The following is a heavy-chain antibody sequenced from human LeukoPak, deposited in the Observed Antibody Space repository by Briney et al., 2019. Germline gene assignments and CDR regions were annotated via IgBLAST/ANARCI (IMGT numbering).Heavy chain of an antibody. J-gene: IGHJ3*02. CDR1: GGSISSSSYY. D-gene: IGHD6-13*01. V-gene: IGHV4-39*01. Sequence: SETLSLTCTVSGGSISSSSYYWGWIRQPPGKGLEWIGSIYYSGSTYYNPSLKSRVTISVDTSKNQFSLKLSSVTAADTAVYYCARHKGYTFRAFDIWGQGTMVTVSS. CDR2: IYYSGST. CDR3: ARHKGYTFRAFDI.